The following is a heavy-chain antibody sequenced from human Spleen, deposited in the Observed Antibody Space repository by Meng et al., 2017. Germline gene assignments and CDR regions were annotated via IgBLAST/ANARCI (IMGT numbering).Heavy chain of an antibody. Sequence: QAQLLRSGAEVKKPGASVWVSCKASDYTSASYGISWFRQAPGQGLEWMGWFVSNADTYPAQKFQGRVTMTRDTHTSTDFMELRSLRFDDTAVYYCARGTPGRSYSDYWGQGTLVTVSS. CDR3: ARGTPGRSYSDY. J-gene: IGHJ4*02. CDR1: DYTSASYG. CDR2: FVSNADT. V-gene: IGHV1-18*01. D-gene: IGHD3-10*01.